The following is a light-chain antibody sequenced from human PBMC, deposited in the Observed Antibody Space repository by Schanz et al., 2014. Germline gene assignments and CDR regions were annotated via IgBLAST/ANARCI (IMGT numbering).Light chain of an antibody. CDR3: QQANSFPYT. V-gene: IGKV3-11*01. CDR1: QSVGRY. CDR2: GAS. Sequence: ENVLTQSPATLSLSPGERATLSCRASQSVGRYLAWYQQKPGQAPRLLIYGASSRATGIPDRFSGSGSGTDFTLTISRLEPEDFATYFCQQANSFPYTFGPGTKVDIK. J-gene: IGKJ3*01.